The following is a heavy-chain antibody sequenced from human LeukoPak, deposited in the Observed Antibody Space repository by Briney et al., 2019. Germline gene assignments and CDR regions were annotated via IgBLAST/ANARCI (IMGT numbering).Heavy chain of an antibody. CDR2: IYPGDSDT. Sequence: PGESLKISCKGSGYSFTSYWIGWVRQMPGKGLEWMGIIYPGDSDTRYSPSFQGQATISADKPISTAYLQWSSLKASDTAMYYCARHARFLDYYYGMDVWGQGTTVTVSS. J-gene: IGHJ6*02. D-gene: IGHD3-3*01. CDR1: GYSFTSYW. V-gene: IGHV5-51*01. CDR3: ARHARFLDYYYGMDV.